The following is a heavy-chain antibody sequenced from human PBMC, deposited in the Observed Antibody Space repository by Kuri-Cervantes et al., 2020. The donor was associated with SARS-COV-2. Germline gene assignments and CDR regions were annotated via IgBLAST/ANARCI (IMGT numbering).Heavy chain of an antibody. CDR1: GYSISSGYY. J-gene: IGHJ4*02. CDR3: ARAAEDSSGYYYGVYDY. V-gene: IGHV4-38-2*02. CDR2: IYHSGST. Sequence: GSLRLSCTVSGYSISSGYYWGWIRQPPGKGLEWIGSIYHSGSTYYNPSLKSRVTISVDTSKNQFSLKLSSVTAAGTAVYYCARAAEDSSGYYYGVYDYWGQGTLVTVSS. D-gene: IGHD3-22*01.